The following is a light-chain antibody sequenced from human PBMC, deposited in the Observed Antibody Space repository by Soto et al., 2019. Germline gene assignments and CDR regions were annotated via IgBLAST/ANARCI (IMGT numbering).Light chain of an antibody. J-gene: IGKJ1*01. CDR2: GAS. CDR3: QQYGGSPRT. CDR1: HGVSNY. V-gene: IGKV3-20*01. Sequence: EIVLTQSPATRSLSPGERATLSGRASHGVSNYLAWFQQKPGQAPSLLIYGASSRATGIPDRFSGSGSGTDFTLTISRLEPEDFAVYYCQQYGGSPRTFGQGTKVDIK.